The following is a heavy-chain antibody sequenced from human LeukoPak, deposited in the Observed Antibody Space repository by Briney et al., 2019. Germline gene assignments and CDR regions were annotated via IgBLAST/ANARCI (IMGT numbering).Heavy chain of an antibody. D-gene: IGHD3-3*01. CDR2: IWYDGSNK. CDR3: AGGEYDFWSGYYLGGLY. V-gene: IGHV3-33*08. CDR1: GFTFSSYA. J-gene: IGHJ4*02. Sequence: GGSLRLSCTASGFTFSSYAMHWVRQAPGKGLEWVAVIWYDGSNKYYADSVKGRFTISRDNSKNTLYLQMNSLRAEDTAVYYCAGGEYDFWSGYYLGGLYWGQGTLVTVSS.